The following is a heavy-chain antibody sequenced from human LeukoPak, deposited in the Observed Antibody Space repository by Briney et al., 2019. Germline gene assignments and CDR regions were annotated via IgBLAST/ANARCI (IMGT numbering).Heavy chain of an antibody. D-gene: IGHD3-10*01. CDR3: ARASSLLWFGELSRFDYYYYYGMDV. J-gene: IGHJ6*02. CDR1: GFTFSSYS. CDR2: ISSSSSYI. Sequence: GGSLRLSCAASGFTFSSYSMNWVRQAPGEGLEWVSSISSSSSYIYYADSVKGRFTISRDNAKNSLYLQMNSLRAEDTAVYYCARASSLLWFGELSRFDYYYYYGMDVWGQGTTVTVSS. V-gene: IGHV3-21*01.